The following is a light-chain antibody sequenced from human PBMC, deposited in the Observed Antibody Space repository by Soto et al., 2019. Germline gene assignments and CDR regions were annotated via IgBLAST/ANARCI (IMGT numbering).Light chain of an antibody. J-gene: IGKJ4*01. CDR1: QSVNNN. Sequence: EIVMTQSPATLSVSPGERATLSCRASQSVNNNLAWYQQKPGQAPRLLMYGASTRATGVAARFSGSGSGTEFTLTISSLQSEDFAVYYCQQYNKWPLTFGGGAKLEIK. CDR3: QQYNKWPLT. CDR2: GAS. V-gene: IGKV3-15*01.